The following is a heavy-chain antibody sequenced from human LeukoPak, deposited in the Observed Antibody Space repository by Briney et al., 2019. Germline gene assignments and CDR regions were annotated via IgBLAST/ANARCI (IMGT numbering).Heavy chain of an antibody. D-gene: IGHD6-19*01. Sequence: PGGSLRLSCAASGFTFSSYAMTWVRQAPGKGLEWVSGISGSGGTTYYADSVKGRFTISRDNSKNTLYLQMNSLRAEDTALYYCAKDHDYSSHPYYFDYWGQGTLVTVSS. CDR2: ISGSGGTT. J-gene: IGHJ4*02. CDR1: GFTFSSYA. CDR3: AKDHDYSSHPYYFDY. V-gene: IGHV3-23*01.